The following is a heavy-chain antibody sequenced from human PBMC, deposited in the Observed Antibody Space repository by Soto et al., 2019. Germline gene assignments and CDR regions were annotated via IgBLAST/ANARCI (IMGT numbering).Heavy chain of an antibody. J-gene: IGHJ4*02. V-gene: IGHV1-18*01. Sequence: GASVKVSCKAYGYTFTNYGLSWVRQAPGQGLEWMGWISAYNGNTNYAQNFQGRVTMTTDTSTSTAYMELRSLRSDDTAVYYCARDNSMADIVVLPAVMTVPFDYWGQGTLVTVSS. CDR2: ISAYNGNT. CDR1: GYTFTNYG. D-gene: IGHD2-2*01. CDR3: ARDNSMADIVVLPAVMTVPFDY.